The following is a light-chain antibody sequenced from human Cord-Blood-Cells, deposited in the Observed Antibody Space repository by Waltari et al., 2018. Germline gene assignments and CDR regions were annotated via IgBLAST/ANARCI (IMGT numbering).Light chain of an antibody. Sequence: NFMLTQPHSVSESPGKTVTISCTRSSGSIASNYVQLYQQRPGSSPTTVIYEDNQRPSGVPVRFSGSIDSSSNSASLTISGLKTEDEADYYCQSYDSSNVVFGGGTKLTVL. V-gene: IGLV6-57*01. CDR3: QSYDSSNVV. CDR1: SGSIASNY. J-gene: IGLJ2*01. CDR2: EDN.